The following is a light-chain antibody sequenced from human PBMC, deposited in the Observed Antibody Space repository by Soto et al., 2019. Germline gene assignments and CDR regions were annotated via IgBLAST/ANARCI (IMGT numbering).Light chain of an antibody. CDR1: QSISSW. CDR2: DAS. J-gene: IGKJ1*01. Sequence: DTQMTQSPSTLSASVGDRVTITCRASQSISSWLAWYQQKPGKAPKLLIYDASSLESGVPSRFSGSGSGTEFTLTISSLQPDDFATYYCQQYNSPWTYGQGTKEEIK. V-gene: IGKV1-5*01. CDR3: QQYNSPWT.